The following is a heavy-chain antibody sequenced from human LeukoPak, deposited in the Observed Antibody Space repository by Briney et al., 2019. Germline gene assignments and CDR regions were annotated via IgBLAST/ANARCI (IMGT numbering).Heavy chain of an antibody. D-gene: IGHD3-22*01. Sequence: PSETLSLTCTVSGDSVSGYYGSWIRQPPGKGLEWIGYFYTSANTNYNPSLKSRVTMSVDTSKNQFSLKLSSVTVADTAVYYCARGLRDEERHYGYYMDVWGKGTTVTVSS. V-gene: IGHV4-4*09. CDR3: ARGLRDEERHYGYYMDV. CDR1: GDSVSGYY. CDR2: FYTSANT. J-gene: IGHJ6*03.